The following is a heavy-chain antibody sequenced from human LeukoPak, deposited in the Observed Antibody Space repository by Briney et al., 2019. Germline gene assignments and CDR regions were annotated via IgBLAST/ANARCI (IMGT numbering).Heavy chain of an antibody. Sequence: SETLSLTCTVSGGSISSSSYYWGWIRQPRGKGLEWIGSIYYSGSTYYNPSLKSRVTISVDTSKNQFSLKLSPVTAADTAVYYCARLRYSPDFDPWGQGTLVTVSS. J-gene: IGHJ5*02. V-gene: IGHV4-39*07. CDR3: ARLRYSPDFDP. CDR2: IYYSGST. CDR1: GGSISSSSYY. D-gene: IGHD2-15*01.